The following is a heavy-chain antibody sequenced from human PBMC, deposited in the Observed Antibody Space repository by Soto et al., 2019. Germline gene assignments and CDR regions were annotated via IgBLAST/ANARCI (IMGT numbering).Heavy chain of an antibody. CDR2: IYPGDSDT. D-gene: IGHD6-19*01. Sequence: GESLKISCKGSGYSFTSYWIGWVRQMPGKGLEWMGIIYPGDSDTRYSPSFQGQVTISADKSISTAYLQWSSLKASDTAMYYCARPSPTLSYKYRSGWLSGAYYFDYWGHGTLVTVSS. V-gene: IGHV5-51*01. J-gene: IGHJ4*01. CDR3: ARPSPTLSYKYRSGWLSGAYYFDY. CDR1: GYSFTSYW.